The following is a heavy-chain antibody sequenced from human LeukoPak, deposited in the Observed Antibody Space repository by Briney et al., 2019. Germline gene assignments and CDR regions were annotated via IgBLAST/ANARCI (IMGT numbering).Heavy chain of an antibody. CDR1: GFTFSSYA. CDR3: AAGATPPYYFDY. J-gene: IGHJ4*02. D-gene: IGHD1-26*01. Sequence: GGSLRHSCAASGFTFSSYAMSWVRQAPGKGLEWVSAISGSGGSTYYADSVKGRFTISRDNSKNTLYLQMNSLRAEDTAVYYCAAGATPPYYFDYWGQGTLVTVSS. V-gene: IGHV3-23*01. CDR2: ISGSGGST.